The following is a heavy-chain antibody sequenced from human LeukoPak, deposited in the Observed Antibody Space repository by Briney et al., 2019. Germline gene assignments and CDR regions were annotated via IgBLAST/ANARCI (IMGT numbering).Heavy chain of an antibody. CDR2: ISWNSGSI. Sequence: PGGSLRLSCAASGFTFDDYAMHWVRQAPGKGLEWVSGISWNSGSIGYADSVKGRFTISRDNAKNSPYLQMNSLRAEDMALYYCAKSESSGWPIDAFDIWGQGTMVTVSP. CDR3: AKSESSGWPIDAFDI. V-gene: IGHV3-9*03. J-gene: IGHJ3*02. CDR1: GFTFDDYA. D-gene: IGHD6-19*01.